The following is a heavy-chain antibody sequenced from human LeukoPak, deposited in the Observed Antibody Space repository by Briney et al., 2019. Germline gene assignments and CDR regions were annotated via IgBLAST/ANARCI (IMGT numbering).Heavy chain of an antibody. J-gene: IGHJ4*02. Sequence: GGSLRLSCAASGFTFSSYWMSWVRQAPGKGLEWVANIKQDGSEKYYVDSVKGRFTIFRDNAKNSLYLQMNSLRAEDTAVYYCARDLRRWYSSGCLGYWGQGTLVTVSS. V-gene: IGHV3-7*01. CDR1: GFTFSSYW. CDR3: ARDLRRWYSSGCLGY. CDR2: IKQDGSEK. D-gene: IGHD6-19*01.